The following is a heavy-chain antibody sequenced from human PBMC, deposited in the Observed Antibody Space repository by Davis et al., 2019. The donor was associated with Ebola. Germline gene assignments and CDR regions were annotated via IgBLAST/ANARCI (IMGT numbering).Heavy chain of an antibody. J-gene: IGHJ4*02. CDR3: ATDWGPGYCSNSTCSEVG. V-gene: IGHV3-48*03. CDR1: GLNFNTYP. D-gene: IGHD2-2*01. CDR2: VTSGGSKT. Sequence: PGGSLRLSCEVSGLNFNTYPMNWVRQAPGKGLEWISRVTSGGSKTFYADSVKGRFTISRDNTRDSVYLQMDSLGVDDTAAYYCATDWGPGYCSNSTCSEVGWGQGTLVTVSS.